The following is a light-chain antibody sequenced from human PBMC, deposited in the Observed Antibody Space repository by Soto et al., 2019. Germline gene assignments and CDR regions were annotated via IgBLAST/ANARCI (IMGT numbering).Light chain of an antibody. CDR2: WAS. J-gene: IGKJ1*01. CDR3: QQYYTTPQS. Sequence: DIVMTQYPDSLAVSLGERATINCKSSRSVLQTSNHKDYLAWYQQKPGQPPKLLIAWASTRESGVPDRFSGSGSGTDFTLTITSLQAEDVAVYYCQQYYTTPQSFGQGTKVEIK. V-gene: IGKV4-1*01. CDR1: RSVLQTSNHKDY.